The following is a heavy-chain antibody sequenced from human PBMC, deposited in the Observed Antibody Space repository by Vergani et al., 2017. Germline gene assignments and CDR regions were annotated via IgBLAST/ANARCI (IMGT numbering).Heavy chain of an antibody. D-gene: IGHD5-12*01. Sequence: QVQLQESGPGLVKPSQTLSLTCTVSGGSISSGDYYWSWIRQPPGKGLEWIGYIYYSGSTYYNPSLKSRVTISVDTSKNQFSLKLSSVTAADTAVYYCAIPVLYSGYDDDAFDIWGQGTMVTVSS. CDR2: IYYSGST. CDR3: AIPVLYSGYDDDAFDI. J-gene: IGHJ3*02. CDR1: GGSISSGDYY. V-gene: IGHV4-30-4*01.